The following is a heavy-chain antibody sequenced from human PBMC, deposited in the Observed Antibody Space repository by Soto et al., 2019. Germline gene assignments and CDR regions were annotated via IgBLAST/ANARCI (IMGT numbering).Heavy chain of an antibody. CDR3: ARGVYDYWSGYYAGSGLDV. J-gene: IGHJ6*02. CDR1: GDSMSPFY. CDR2: IYYIGNT. D-gene: IGHD3-3*01. Sequence: QVPLQESGPGLVKPSETLSLTCTVSGDSMSPFYWNWIRQSPGKGLEWIGYIYYIGNTNYKPSLKSSNTISVNTSKNQSYLKLSSVTAADTAVYYCARGVYDYWSGYYAGSGLDVWGQGTRVTVSS. V-gene: IGHV4-59*13.